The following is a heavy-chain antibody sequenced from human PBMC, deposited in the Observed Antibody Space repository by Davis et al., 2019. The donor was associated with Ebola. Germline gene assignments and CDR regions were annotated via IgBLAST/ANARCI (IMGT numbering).Heavy chain of an antibody. CDR1: GYTLIELS. V-gene: IGHV1-24*01. J-gene: IGHJ5*02. CDR3: TKDMGMVQEANWFAP. Sequence: ASVKVSCMVSGYTLIELSMHWVRQAPGKGLEWMGGFDPEDGETIYAQKFQGRVTMNEDTSTDTAYMELRSLRSDDTAVYYCTKDMGMVQEANWFAPWGQGTLVTVSS. D-gene: IGHD3-10*01. CDR2: FDPEDGET.